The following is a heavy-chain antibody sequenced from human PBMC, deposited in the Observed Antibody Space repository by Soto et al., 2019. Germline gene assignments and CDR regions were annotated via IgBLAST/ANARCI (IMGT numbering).Heavy chain of an antibody. V-gene: IGHV3-48*03. CDR1: VFTFSRYE. Sequence: WGSLRLFCSASVFTFSRYEMNWVRQAPGKGLEWVSYISSSGSTIYYADSVKGRFTISRDNAKNSLYLQMNSLRAEDTAVYYCAFIVGATKGLYGMDVWGQGTTVTVSS. CDR2: ISSSGSTI. J-gene: IGHJ6*02. D-gene: IGHD1-26*01. CDR3: AFIVGATKGLYGMDV.